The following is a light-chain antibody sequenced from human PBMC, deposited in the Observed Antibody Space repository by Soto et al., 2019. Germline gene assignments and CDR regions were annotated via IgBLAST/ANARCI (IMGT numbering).Light chain of an antibody. Sequence: QTVVTQEPSFSVSPGGTVTLTCGLSSGSVSPSYYPSWYQQTPGQAPRTLIYNTNTRSSGVPDRFSGSILGNKAALTITGAQADDESDYYCVIYMGHGISVFGGGTKLTVL. CDR1: SGSVSPSYY. CDR2: NTN. J-gene: IGLJ2*01. CDR3: VIYMGHGISV. V-gene: IGLV8-61*01.